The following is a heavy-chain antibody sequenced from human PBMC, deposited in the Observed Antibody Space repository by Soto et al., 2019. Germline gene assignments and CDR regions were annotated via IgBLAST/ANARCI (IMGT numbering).Heavy chain of an antibody. CDR2: ISGSGGST. Sequence: GGSLRLSCAASGFTFSSYAMSWVRQAPGKGLEWVSAISGSGGSTYYADSVKGRFTISRDNSKNTLYLQMNSLRAEDTAVYYCAKRLGFGGTNYYYGMDVWGQGTTVTVSS. CDR1: GFTFSSYA. D-gene: IGHD3-16*01. V-gene: IGHV3-23*01. J-gene: IGHJ6*02. CDR3: AKRLGFGGTNYYYGMDV.